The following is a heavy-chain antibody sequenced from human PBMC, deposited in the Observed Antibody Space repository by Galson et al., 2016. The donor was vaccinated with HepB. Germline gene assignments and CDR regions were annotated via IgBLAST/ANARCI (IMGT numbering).Heavy chain of an antibody. CDR3: AGGVVPATDDGFDV. V-gene: IGHV4-59*01. CDR1: GASISNYF. D-gene: IGHD2-15*01. CDR2: FFDIGAT. Sequence: SETLSLTCTVSGASISNYFWSWIRQPPGKGLEWIGYFFDIGATSYNPSLKSRVTMSVDASKNQLSLKLNSVTAADTAVYFCAGGVVPATDDGFDVWGPGTMVTVSS. J-gene: IGHJ3*01.